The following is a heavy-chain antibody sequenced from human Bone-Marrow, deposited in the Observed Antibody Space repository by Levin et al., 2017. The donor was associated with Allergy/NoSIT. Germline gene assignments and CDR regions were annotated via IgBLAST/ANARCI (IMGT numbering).Heavy chain of an antibody. CDR3: AKGVATIKSISTFDY. CDR2: ISGGGGNT. D-gene: IGHD5-12*01. CDR1: GFAFSSYV. J-gene: IGHJ4*02. V-gene: IGHV3-23*01. Sequence: HPGGSLRLSCAASGFAFSSYVMTWVRQAPGKGLEWVSGISGGGGNTFYADSVKGRFTIFGDNSKSTLYLQMNSLRAEDTAVYYCAKGVATIKSISTFDYWGQGTLVTVSS.